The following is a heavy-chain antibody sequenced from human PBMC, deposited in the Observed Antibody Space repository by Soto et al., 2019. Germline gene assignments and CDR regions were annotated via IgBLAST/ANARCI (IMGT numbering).Heavy chain of an antibody. Sequence: ETLSLTCTVSGGSINTFYWSWVQQPAGKGLEWIGRIFSSGSTSFNPSLESRVAMSVDTSKNHFSLNLSSVTAADMAVYYCAREGSYSAYNFAHGIQLWSFDFWGQGALVTSPQ. D-gene: IGHD5-12*01. CDR2: IFSSGST. V-gene: IGHV4-4*07. J-gene: IGHJ4*02. CDR3: AREGSYSAYNFAHGIQLWSFDF. CDR1: GGSINTFY.